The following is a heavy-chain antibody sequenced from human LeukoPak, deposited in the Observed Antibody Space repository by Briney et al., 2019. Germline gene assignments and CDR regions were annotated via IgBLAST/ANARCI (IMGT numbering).Heavy chain of an antibody. CDR2: ISGSDGRT. V-gene: IGHV3-23*01. D-gene: IGHD3-22*01. CDR3: AKDGAYDTSGYYGSGAFDI. CDR1: GFTFSSYA. J-gene: IGHJ3*02. Sequence: GGSLRLSCAASGFTFSSYAMSWVRQAPGKGLEWVSVISGSDGRTYYAASVKGRFTISRDNSKNTLYLQMNSLRAEGTAVYYCAKDGAYDTSGYYGSGAFDIWGQGTVVTVSS.